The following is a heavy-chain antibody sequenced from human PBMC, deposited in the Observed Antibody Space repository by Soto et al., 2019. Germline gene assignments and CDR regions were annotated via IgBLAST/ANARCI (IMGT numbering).Heavy chain of an antibody. D-gene: IGHD4-17*01. Sequence: QVQLVESGGGVVQPGRSLRLSCEGSGFTFRTYGIHWVRQAPGKGLGWVAVTATDGSDQRYADSVKGRFTISRDNSKNTLYLQMNSLRIEDTAVYFCARDDYGGNTHFLDYWGQGALVTVSS. CDR3: ARDDYGGNTHFLDY. V-gene: IGHV3-30*03. J-gene: IGHJ4*02. CDR1: GFTFRTYG. CDR2: TATDGSDQ.